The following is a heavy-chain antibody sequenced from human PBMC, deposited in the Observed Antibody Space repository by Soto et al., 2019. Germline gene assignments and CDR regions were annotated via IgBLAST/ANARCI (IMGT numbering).Heavy chain of an antibody. V-gene: IGHV4-39*01. CDR2: IYYSGST. CDR1: GGSISSSSYY. CDR3: AIDRITMIRAFDI. Sequence: SETLSLTCTVSGGSISSSSYYWGWIRQPPGKGLEWIGSIYYSGSTYYNPSLKSRVTISVDTSKNQFSLKLSSVTAADTAVYYCAIDRITMIRAFDIWGQGTMVTVSS. J-gene: IGHJ3*02. D-gene: IGHD3-22*01.